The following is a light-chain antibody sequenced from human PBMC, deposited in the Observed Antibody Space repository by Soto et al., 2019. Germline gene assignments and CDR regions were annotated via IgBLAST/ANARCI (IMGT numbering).Light chain of an antibody. J-gene: IGKJ2*01. Sequence: EVILTQSRATLSVSPGERATLSCRASQSVSNKLAWDQQIPCQAPRLLIFGASPRATGTPARFRGSGSGTDFTLPISSLQSSDFAVYYCHQYSTWPQTFGQGTKLEI. CDR1: QSVSNK. CDR3: HQYSTWPQT. CDR2: GAS. V-gene: IGKV3-15*01.